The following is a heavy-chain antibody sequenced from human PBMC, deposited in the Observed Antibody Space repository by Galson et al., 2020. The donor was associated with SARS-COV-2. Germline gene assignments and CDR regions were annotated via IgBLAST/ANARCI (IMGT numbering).Heavy chain of an antibody. CDR2: INSDGSST. D-gene: IGHD3-10*01. Sequence: GESLKIPCAASGFTFSSYWMHWVRQAPGKGLVWVSRINSDGSSTSYADSVKGRFTISRDNAKNTLYLQMNSLRAEDTAVYYHARDFGSLWFGDGYYLDYWGQGTLVTVSS. V-gene: IGHV3-74*01. CDR3: ARDFGSLWFGDGYYLDY. J-gene: IGHJ4*02. CDR1: GFTFSSYW.